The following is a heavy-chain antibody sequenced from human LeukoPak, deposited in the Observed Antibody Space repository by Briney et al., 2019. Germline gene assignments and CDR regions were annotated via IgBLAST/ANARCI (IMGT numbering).Heavy chain of an antibody. CDR2: IIPIFGTA. CDR3: ARGPYYYDSSGYLQAEYFQH. Sequence: ASVKVSCEASGCTFSSYAISWVRQAPGQGLEWMGGIIPIFGTANYAQKFQGRVTITADESTITAYMELSSLRSEDTAVYYCARGPYYYDSSGYLQAEYFQHWGQGTLVTVSS. D-gene: IGHD3-22*01. V-gene: IGHV1-69*13. CDR1: GCTFSSYA. J-gene: IGHJ1*01.